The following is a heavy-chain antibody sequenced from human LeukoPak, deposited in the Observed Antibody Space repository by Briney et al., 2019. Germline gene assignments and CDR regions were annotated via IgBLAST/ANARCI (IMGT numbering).Heavy chain of an antibody. CDR1: GGSISSYY. CDR2: IYYSGST. V-gene: IGHV4-59*12. J-gene: IGHJ4*02. CDR3: ARDPYDFWSGREYYFDY. D-gene: IGHD3-3*01. Sequence: SETLSLTCTVSGGSISSYYWSWIRQPPGKGLEWIGYIYYSGSTNYNPSLKSRVTISVDTSKNQFSLKLSSVTAADTAMYYCARDPYDFWSGREYYFDYWGQGTLVTVSS.